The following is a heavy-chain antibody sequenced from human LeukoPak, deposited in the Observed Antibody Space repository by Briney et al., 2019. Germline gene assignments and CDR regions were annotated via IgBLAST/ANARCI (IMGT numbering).Heavy chain of an antibody. D-gene: IGHD6-13*01. J-gene: IGHJ4*02. CDR1: GFTFSSYA. Sequence: GGSLRLSCAASGFTFSSYAMSWVRQAPGKGLEWVSAISGSGGSTYYADSVKGRFTISRDNSKNTLYLQMNSLRAEDTAVYYCAKDLTPIAAAGTIKNYWGQGTLVTVSS. V-gene: IGHV3-23*01. CDR2: ISGSGGST. CDR3: AKDLTPIAAAGTIKNY.